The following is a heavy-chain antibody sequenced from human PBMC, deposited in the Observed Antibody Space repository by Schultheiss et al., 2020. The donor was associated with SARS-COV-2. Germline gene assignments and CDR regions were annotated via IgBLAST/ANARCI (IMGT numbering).Heavy chain of an antibody. CDR3: ARDPNSSGWYSTPYWYFDL. CDR2: ISSSSSDT. CDR1: GFTFSDYY. Sequence: GESLKISCAASGFTFSDYYMSWIRQAPGKGLEWLSYISSSSSDTNYADSVKGRFTISRDNAKNSLYLQMNSMRAEDTAVYYCARDPNSSGWYSTPYWYFDLWGRGTLVTVSS. V-gene: IGHV3-11*06. J-gene: IGHJ2*01. D-gene: IGHD6-13*01.